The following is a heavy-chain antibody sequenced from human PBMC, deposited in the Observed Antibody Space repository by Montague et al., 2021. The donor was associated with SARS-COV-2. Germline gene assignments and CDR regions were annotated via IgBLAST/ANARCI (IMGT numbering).Heavy chain of an antibody. CDR1: GASVSSSD. D-gene: IGHD1-14*01. V-gene: IGHV4-59*02. CDR2: FYSVGST. J-gene: IGHJ3*02. CDR3: ARETMTADAFDI. Sequence: SETLSLTCTVPGASVSSSDWGWIRQSPGKGLEWIGYFYSVGSTDYNPSLKSRVTTSRDTSKNQFSLKVRSVTAADTAIYYCARETMTADAFDIWGQGTMVTVSS.